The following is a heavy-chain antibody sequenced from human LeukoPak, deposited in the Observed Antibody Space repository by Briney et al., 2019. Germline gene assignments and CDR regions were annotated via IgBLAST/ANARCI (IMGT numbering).Heavy chain of an antibody. D-gene: IGHD1-26*01. CDR3: ARDVGAVGDY. J-gene: IGHJ4*02. V-gene: IGHV3-66*02. Sequence: PGGSLRLSCAASGFTVSSNYMCWVCQAPAPGLGRVSVIYIGGSTYYSDSVKGRFTITRDNSKNTLYLQMNSLRAEDTAVYYCARDVGAVGDYWGQGTLVTVSS. CDR1: GFTVSSNY. CDR2: IYIGGST.